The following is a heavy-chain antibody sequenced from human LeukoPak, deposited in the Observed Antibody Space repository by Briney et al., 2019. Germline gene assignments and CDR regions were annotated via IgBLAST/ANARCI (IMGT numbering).Heavy chain of an antibody. D-gene: IGHD6-19*01. Sequence: GGSLRLSCAASGFTFSSYSMNWVRQAPGKGLEWVSSISSSSSYIYYADSVKGRFTISRDNAKNSLYLQMNSLRAEDTAVYYCANRSGWYGVSEDYWGQGTLVTVSS. CDR3: ANRSGWYGVSEDY. CDR2: ISSSSSYI. CDR1: GFTFSSYS. J-gene: IGHJ4*02. V-gene: IGHV3-21*01.